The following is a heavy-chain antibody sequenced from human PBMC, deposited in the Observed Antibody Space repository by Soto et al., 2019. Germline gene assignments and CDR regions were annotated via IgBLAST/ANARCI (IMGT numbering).Heavy chain of an antibody. CDR1: GLSLSNYW. CDR2: ISYDGSNK. J-gene: IGHJ4*02. CDR3: ARDRRDGYNLPLDY. Sequence: GGSLRLSCAASGLSLSNYWMSWVRQAPGKGLEWVAVISYDGSNKYYADSVKGRFTISRDNSKNTLYLQMNSLRAEDTAVYYCARDRRDGYNLPLDYWGQGTLVTVSS. D-gene: IGHD5-12*01. V-gene: IGHV3-30-3*01.